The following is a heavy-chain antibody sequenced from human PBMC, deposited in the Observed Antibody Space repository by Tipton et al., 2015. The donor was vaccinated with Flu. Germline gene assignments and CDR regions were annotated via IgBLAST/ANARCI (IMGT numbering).Heavy chain of an antibody. D-gene: IGHD6-6*01. Sequence: TLSLTCTVSGGSISSSSYYWGWIRQPPGKGLEWIESIYYSGSTYYNPSLKSRVTISVDTSKNQFSLKLSSVTAADTAVYYCARLAYIAARPYYYYGMDVWGQGTTVTVSS. V-gene: IGHV4-39*01. CDR1: GGSISSSSYY. CDR2: IYYSGST. CDR3: ARLAYIAARPYYYYGMDV. J-gene: IGHJ6*02.